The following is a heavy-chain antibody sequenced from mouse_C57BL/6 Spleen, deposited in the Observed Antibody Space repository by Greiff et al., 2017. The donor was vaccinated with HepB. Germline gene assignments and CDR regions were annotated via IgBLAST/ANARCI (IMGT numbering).Heavy chain of an antibody. J-gene: IGHJ4*01. V-gene: IGHV1-62-2*01. D-gene: IGHD1-1*01. CDR3: ARHEEITTVVEAGAMDY. Sequence: VQLQQSGAELVKPGTSVKLSCKASGYTFTEYTIHWVKQRSGQGLEWIGWFYPGSGSIKYNEKFKDKATLTADKSSSTVYMELSRLTSEDSAVYFCARHEEITTVVEAGAMDYWGQGTSVTVSS. CDR1: GYTFTEYT. CDR2: FYPGSGSI.